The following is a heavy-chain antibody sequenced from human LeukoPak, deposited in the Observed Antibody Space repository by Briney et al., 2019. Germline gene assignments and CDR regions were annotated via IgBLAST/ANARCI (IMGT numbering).Heavy chain of an antibody. Sequence: PGGSLRLSCAASGFNLNSYWISWVGQAPGKGLEWLANINQDGSEKYYVDSVKGRFTISRDNAKNSLYLQMNSLRAEDTAVYYCTTFYSRLTDYWGQGTLVTVSS. CDR1: GFNLNSYW. J-gene: IGHJ4*02. D-gene: IGHD2/OR15-2a*01. V-gene: IGHV3-7*05. CDR3: TTFYSRLTDY. CDR2: INQDGSEK.